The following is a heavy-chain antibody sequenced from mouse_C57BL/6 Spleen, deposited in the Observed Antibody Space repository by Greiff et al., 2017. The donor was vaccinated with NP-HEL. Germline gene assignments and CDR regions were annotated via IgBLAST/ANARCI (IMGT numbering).Heavy chain of an antibody. CDR1: GYSFTGYF. CDR2: INPYNGDT. D-gene: IGHD2-4*01. V-gene: IGHV1-20*01. J-gene: IGHJ4*01. CDR3: ARHYDYDSYAMDY. Sequence: VQLQQSGPELVKPGDSVKISCKASGYSFTGYFMNWVMQSHGKSLEWIGRINPYNGDTFYNQKFKGKATLTVDKSSSTAHMELRSLTSEDSAVYYCARHYDYDSYAMDYWGQGTTVTVSS.